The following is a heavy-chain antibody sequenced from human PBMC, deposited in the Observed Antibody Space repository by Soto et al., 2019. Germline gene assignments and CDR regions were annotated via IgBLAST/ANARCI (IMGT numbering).Heavy chain of an antibody. D-gene: IGHD3-3*01. Sequence: GGSLRLSCAASGFTFSSYAMSWVRQAPGKGLEWVSAISGSGGSTYYADSVKGRFTISRDSSKNTPYLQMNSLRAEDTAVYYCASHRDMGFYDFDYWGQRTLVTVSS. J-gene: IGHJ4*02. V-gene: IGHV3-23*01. CDR2: ISGSGGST. CDR3: ASHRDMGFYDFDY. CDR1: GFTFSSYA.